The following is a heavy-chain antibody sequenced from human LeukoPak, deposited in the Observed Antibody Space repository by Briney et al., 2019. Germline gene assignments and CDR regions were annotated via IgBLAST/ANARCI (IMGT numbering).Heavy chain of an antibody. CDR3: ARRDGFKRDFDY. J-gene: IGHJ4*02. D-gene: IGHD3-10*01. CDR1: GSNFATYW. Sequence: GESLKISCKGSGSNFATYWIGWVRQLPGKGLEWMGIIYPGDSDTKYSPSFQGQVTISADKSIGAAYLQWSSLKASDTAIYYCARRDGFKRDFDYWGQGTLVTVSS. V-gene: IGHV5-51*01. CDR2: IYPGDSDT.